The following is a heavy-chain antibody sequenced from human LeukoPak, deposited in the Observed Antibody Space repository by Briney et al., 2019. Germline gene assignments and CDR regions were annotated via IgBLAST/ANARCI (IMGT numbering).Heavy chain of an antibody. J-gene: IGHJ4*02. V-gene: IGHV4-39*01. CDR3: ARLDSSGYQTWFKF. CDR2: ILYSVTT. CDR1: VGSISSIHEY. Sequence: SDTLSLTRAVSVGSISSIHEYWDCIRQPPGKGLGCIGTILYSVTTYYTPSRKSRVTISVDTSKNTFYLELSCVTAEDTAVYYCARLDSSGYQTWFKFWGQGTLVTVSS. D-gene: IGHD3-22*01.